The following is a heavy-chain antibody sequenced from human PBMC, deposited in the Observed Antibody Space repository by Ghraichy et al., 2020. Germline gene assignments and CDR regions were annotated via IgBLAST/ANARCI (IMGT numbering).Heavy chain of an antibody. V-gene: IGHV4-31*03. Sequence: SETLSLTCTVSGGSISSGGYYWSWIRQHPGKGLEWIGYIYYSGSTYYNPSLKSRVTISVDTSKNQFSLKLSSVTAADTAVYYCARAGSSGSSPFDYWGQGTLVTVSS. CDR3: ARAGSSGSSPFDY. D-gene: IGHD3-22*01. J-gene: IGHJ4*02. CDR2: IYYSGST. CDR1: GGSISSGGYY.